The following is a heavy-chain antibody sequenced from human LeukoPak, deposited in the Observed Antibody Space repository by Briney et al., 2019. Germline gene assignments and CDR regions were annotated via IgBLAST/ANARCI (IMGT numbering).Heavy chain of an antibody. CDR2: ITRDAYSS. Sequence: GGFLRLSCAASGFTFDDYTMHWVRQAPGKGLEWLSLITRDAYSSMYADSVKGRFTISRDNSKNFLYLQMNNLRIEDTAFYYCANEKTITFDYWGRGTLVTVSS. D-gene: IGHD5-24*01. V-gene: IGHV3-43*01. J-gene: IGHJ4*02. CDR3: ANEKTITFDY. CDR1: GFTFDDYT.